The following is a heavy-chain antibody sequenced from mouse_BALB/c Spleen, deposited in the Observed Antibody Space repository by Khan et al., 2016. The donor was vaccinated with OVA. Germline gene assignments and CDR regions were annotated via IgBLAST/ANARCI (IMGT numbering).Heavy chain of an antibody. CDR1: GYTFTTYY. CDR2: IYPGNINT. V-gene: IGHV1S56*01. D-gene: IGHD2-3*01. CDR3: ARDDYYVGDAMDY. J-gene: IGHJ4*01. Sequence: QVQLQQSGPELVKPGASVRLSCKASGYTFTTYYIHWVRQRPGQGLEWIGWIYPGNINTKYNERFKGKATLTADKSSSTAYIHLSSLTSEDSAVDFCARDDYYVGDAMDYWGQGTSVTVSS.